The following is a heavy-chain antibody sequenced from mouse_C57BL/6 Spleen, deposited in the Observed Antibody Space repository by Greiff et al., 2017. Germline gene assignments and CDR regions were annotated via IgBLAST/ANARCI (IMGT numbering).Heavy chain of an antibody. CDR1: GYTFTSYC. D-gene: IGHD1-1*01. J-gene: IGHJ2*01. Sequence: QVQLQQPGAELVRPGSSVKLSCKASGYTFTSYCMDWVKQRPGQGLEWIGNIYPSDSETHYNQKFKDKATLTVDKSSSTAYMQLSSLTSEDSAVYYCARKPYYYGSSYDFDYWGQGTTLTVSS. CDR2: IYPSDSET. CDR3: ARKPYYYGSSYDFDY. V-gene: IGHV1-61*01.